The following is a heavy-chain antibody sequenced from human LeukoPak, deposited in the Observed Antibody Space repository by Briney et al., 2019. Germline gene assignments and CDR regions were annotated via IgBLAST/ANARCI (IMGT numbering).Heavy chain of an antibody. D-gene: IGHD3-22*01. CDR1: GGTFISYA. CDR3: ARERESGYYDSSGYFDY. CDR2: IIPIFGTA. Sequence: ASVKVSFKASGGTFISYAISWVRQAPGQGLEWMGRIIPIFGTANYAQKFQGRVTITTDESTSTAYMELSSLRSEDTAVYYCARERESGYYDSSGYFDYWGQGTLVTVSS. J-gene: IGHJ4*02. V-gene: IGHV1-69*05.